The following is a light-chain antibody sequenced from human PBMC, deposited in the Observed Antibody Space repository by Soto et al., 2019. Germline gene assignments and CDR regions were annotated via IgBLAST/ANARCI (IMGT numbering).Light chain of an antibody. CDR2: KAS. CDR1: QTISSW. J-gene: IGKJ1*01. V-gene: IGKV1-5*03. CDR3: QHYNSYSEA. Sequence: DIQMTQSPSTLSGSVGDRVTITCRASQTISSWLAWYQQKPGKAPKLLIYKASTLKSGVPSGFSGSGSGTEFTLTISSLQTDDFATYYCQHYNSYSEAFGQGTKVELK.